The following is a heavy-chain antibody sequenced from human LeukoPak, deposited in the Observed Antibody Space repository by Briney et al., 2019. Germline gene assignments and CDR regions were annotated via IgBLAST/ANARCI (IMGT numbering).Heavy chain of an antibody. V-gene: IGHV3-23*01. Sequence: GGTLRLSCAASGFTFSSYGMSWVRQAPGKGLEWVSAISGSGGSTYYADSVKGRFTISRDNSKNTLYLQMNSLRAEDTAVYYCAKDLGHSGYDSLYDYWGQGTLVTVSS. CDR1: GFTFSSYG. D-gene: IGHD5-12*01. J-gene: IGHJ4*02. CDR2: ISGSGGST. CDR3: AKDLGHSGYDSLYDY.